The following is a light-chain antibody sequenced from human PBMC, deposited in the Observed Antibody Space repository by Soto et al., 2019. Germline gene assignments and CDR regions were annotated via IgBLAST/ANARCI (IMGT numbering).Light chain of an antibody. CDR2: KVS. CDR1: QSLVYVNGDTY. V-gene: IGKV2-30*01. J-gene: IGKJ2*01. CDR3: MQGTHLPYT. Sequence: DVVMTQSPLSLTVTLGQPASISCRSSQSLVYVNGDTYLDWFQHRPGQSPRRLIYKVSNRDSGVPDRFSGSGSGPDFTLKISRVEAEDVGVYYCMQGTHLPYTFGQGTKLEIK.